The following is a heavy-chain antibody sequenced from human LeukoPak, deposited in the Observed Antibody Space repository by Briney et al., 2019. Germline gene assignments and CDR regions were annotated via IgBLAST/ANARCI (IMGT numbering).Heavy chain of an antibody. CDR3: AKDGKPVLLWFGDHGNWFDP. CDR2: ISAYNGNT. J-gene: IGHJ5*02. CDR1: GYSFSSYG. Sequence: ASVKVSCKASGYSFSSYGITWVRQAPGQGLEWMGWISAYNGNTKYAQKLQGRVTMTTDTSTSTAYMELRSLRSDDTAVYYCAKDGKPVLLWFGDHGNWFDPWGQGTLVTVSS. V-gene: IGHV1-18*01. D-gene: IGHD3-10*01.